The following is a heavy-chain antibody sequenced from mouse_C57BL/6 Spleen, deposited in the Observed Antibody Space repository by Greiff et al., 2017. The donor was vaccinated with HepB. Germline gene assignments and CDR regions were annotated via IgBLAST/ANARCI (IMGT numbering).Heavy chain of an antibody. D-gene: IGHD2-2*01. V-gene: IGHV1-82*01. CDR3: ANQIYYGYDGDY. J-gene: IGHJ2*01. CDR2: IYPGDGDT. CDR1: GYAFSSSW. Sequence: QVQLQQSGPELVKPGASVKISCKASGYAFSSSWMNWVKQRPGKGLEWIGRIYPGDGDTNYNGKFKGKATLTADKSSSTAYMQLSSLTSEDSAVYCCANQIYYGYDGDYWGQGTTLTVSS.